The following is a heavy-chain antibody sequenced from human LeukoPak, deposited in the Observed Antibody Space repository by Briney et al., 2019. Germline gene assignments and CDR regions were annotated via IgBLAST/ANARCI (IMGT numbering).Heavy chain of an antibody. CDR2: ISSSSSTI. D-gene: IGHD6-13*01. Sequence: GGSLRLSCAASGFTFSSYSMNWVRQAPGKGLEWVSYISSSSSTIYYADSVKGRFTISRDNAKNSLYLQMNSLRAEDTAVYYCASLFLRQQLVWGNYWGQGTLVTVSS. J-gene: IGHJ4*02. CDR3: ASLFLRQQLVWGNY. CDR1: GFTFSSYS. V-gene: IGHV3-48*04.